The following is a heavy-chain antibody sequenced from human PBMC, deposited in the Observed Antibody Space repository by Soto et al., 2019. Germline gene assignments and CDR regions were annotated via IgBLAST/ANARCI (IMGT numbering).Heavy chain of an antibody. D-gene: IGHD3-22*01. CDR2: IIPILGIA. Sequence: SVKVSCKASGGTFSSYTISWVRQAPGQGLEWMGRIIPILGIANYAQKFQGRVTITADKSTSTAYMELSSLRSEDTAVYYCARDLYDSRTQRGDDAFDIWGQGTMVTVS. CDR1: GGTFSSYT. CDR3: ARDLYDSRTQRGDDAFDI. J-gene: IGHJ3*02. V-gene: IGHV1-69*04.